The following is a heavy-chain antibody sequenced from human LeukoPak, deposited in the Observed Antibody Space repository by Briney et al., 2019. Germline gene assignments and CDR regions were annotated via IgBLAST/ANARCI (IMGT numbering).Heavy chain of an antibody. J-gene: IGHJ3*02. CDR2: VYSTGSTTGST. CDR3: ARLSAMAHDAFDI. D-gene: IGHD2-2*01. CDR1: GGSISSTSIYY. V-gene: IGHV4-39*01. Sequence: PSETLSLTCTVSGGSISSTSIYYWGWIRQPPGKGLKWIGSVYSTGSTTGSTYYNPSLKSRVTISADTSKNQFSLKLNSVTAADTAVYYCARLSAMAHDAFDIWGQGTMVTVSS.